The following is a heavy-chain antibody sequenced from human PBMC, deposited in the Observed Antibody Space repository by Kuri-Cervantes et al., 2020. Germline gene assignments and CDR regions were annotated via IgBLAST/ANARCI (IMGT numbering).Heavy chain of an antibody. CDR2: IYYSGST. Sequence: SETLSLTCTVSGGYISSSSYYWGWIRQPPGKGLEWIGSIYYSGSTYYNPSLKSRVTISVDRSKNQFSLKLSSVTAADTAVYYCARQYCSSTSCYFGFDPWGQGTLVTVSS. D-gene: IGHD2-2*01. CDR1: GGYISSSSYY. CDR3: ARQYCSSTSCYFGFDP. V-gene: IGHV4-39*07. J-gene: IGHJ5*02.